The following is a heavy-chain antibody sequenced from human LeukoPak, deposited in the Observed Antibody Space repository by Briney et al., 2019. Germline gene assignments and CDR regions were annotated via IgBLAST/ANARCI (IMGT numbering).Heavy chain of an antibody. CDR3: AKDLVRTYYYDSSGYYWAAFDI. J-gene: IGHJ3*02. Sequence: GGSLRLSCAASGFTFSDYYMGWIRQAPGKGLEWVSAISGSGGSTYYADSVKGRFTISRDNSKNTLYLQMNSLRAEDTAVYYCAKDLVRTYYYDSSGYYWAAFDIWGQGTMVTVSS. CDR1: GFTFSDYY. V-gene: IGHV3-23*01. CDR2: ISGSGGST. D-gene: IGHD3-22*01.